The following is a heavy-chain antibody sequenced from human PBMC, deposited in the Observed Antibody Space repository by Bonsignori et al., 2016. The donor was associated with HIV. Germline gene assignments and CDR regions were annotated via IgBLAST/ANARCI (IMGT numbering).Heavy chain of an antibody. J-gene: IGHJ4*02. Sequence: WIRQPPGKGLEWIGYISYSGSTNHNPSLKNRVTISLDTSKNQVSLNLTSVTAADTAVYYCARSLVGSTTHYFDYWSQGSLVTVSS. D-gene: IGHD1-26*01. CDR2: ISYSGST. V-gene: IGHV4-59*01. CDR3: ARSLVGSTTHYFDY.